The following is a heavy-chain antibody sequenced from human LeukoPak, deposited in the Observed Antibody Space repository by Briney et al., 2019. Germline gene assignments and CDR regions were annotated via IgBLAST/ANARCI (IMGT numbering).Heavy chain of an antibody. CDR1: GFTFDDYA. CDR3: AKDSYDFWSGYYDY. J-gene: IGHJ4*02. CDR2: ISWNSGSI. V-gene: IGHV3-9*01. D-gene: IGHD3/OR15-3a*01. Sequence: PGRSLRLSCAASGFTFDDYAMHWVRQAPGKGLEWVSGISWNSGSIGYADSVKGRFTISRDNAKNSLYLQMNSLRAEDTALYYCAKDSYDFWSGYYDYWGQGTLVTVSP.